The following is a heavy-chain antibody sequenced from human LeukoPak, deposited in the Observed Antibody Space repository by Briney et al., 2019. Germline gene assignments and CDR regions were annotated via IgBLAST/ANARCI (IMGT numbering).Heavy chain of an antibody. J-gene: IGHJ4*02. V-gene: IGHV3-48*03. CDR1: GFTFSSYA. CDR3: AREYNEFDY. D-gene: IGHD1-14*01. Sequence: PGGSLRLSCAASGFTFSSYAMSWVRQAPGKGLEWVSYISGSGSTIYYADSVKGRFSISRDNAKNSLYLQMSSLRAEDTAVYYCAREYNEFDYWGQGTLVTVSS. CDR2: ISGSGSTI.